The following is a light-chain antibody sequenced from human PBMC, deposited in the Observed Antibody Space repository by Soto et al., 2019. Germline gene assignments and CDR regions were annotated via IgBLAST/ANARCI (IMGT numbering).Light chain of an antibody. CDR3: QQYGCSPRR. V-gene: IGKV3-20*01. CDR2: GTS. Sequence: EIVLTQSGATRSLTQGERATLSCRASQSVSSYLAWYQQKPGQAPRLLTYGTSNRATGIPDRFSGSGSGTDFSLTISSLEAGDRAVYYCQQYGCSPRRFGQGTKVDI. CDR1: QSVSSY. J-gene: IGKJ1*01.